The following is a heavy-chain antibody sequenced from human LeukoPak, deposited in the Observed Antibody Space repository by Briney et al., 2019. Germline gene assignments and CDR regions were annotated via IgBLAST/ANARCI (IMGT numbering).Heavy chain of an antibody. V-gene: IGHV3-30*02. D-gene: IGHD3-10*01. J-gene: IGHJ6*03. CDR3: AKGSRVRGVIITMRYYYYYMDV. CDR2: IRYDGSNK. Sequence: GGSLRLSCAASGFTFSNYGIHWVRQAPGKGLEWVAFIRYDGSNKYYADSVKGRFTISRDNSKNTLYLQMNSLRAEDTAVYYCAKGSRVRGVIITMRYYYYYMDVWGKGTTVTISS. CDR1: GFTFSNYG.